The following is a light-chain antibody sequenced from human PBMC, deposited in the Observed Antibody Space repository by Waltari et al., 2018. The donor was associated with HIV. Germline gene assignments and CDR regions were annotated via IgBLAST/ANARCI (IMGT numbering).Light chain of an antibody. J-gene: IGLJ1*01. CDR1: RSDVGGYKY. Sequence: QSALTQPRPVSGSTGQSVTISCTATRSDVGGYKYVLLYQQRPGKAPKLMIYEGRKRASGVLFRFSGSKSGIKASLTISGLQAEDEADYYCCSYAGSYINYVFGTGTKVTVL. CDR3: CSYAGSYINYV. CDR2: EGR. V-gene: IGLV2-11*01.